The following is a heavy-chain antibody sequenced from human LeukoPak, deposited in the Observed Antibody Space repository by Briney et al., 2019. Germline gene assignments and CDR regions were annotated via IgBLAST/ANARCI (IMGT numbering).Heavy chain of an antibody. V-gene: IGHV4-59*01. Sequence: PSKTLSLTCTVSGGSISSYYWSWIRQPPGKGLEWIGYIYYSGSTNYNPSLKSRVTISVDTSKNQFSLKLSSVTAADTAVYYCARGGYSGYATDVFDIWGQGTMVTVSS. D-gene: IGHD5-12*01. CDR3: ARGGYSGYATDVFDI. CDR2: IYYSGST. CDR1: GGSISSYY. J-gene: IGHJ3*02.